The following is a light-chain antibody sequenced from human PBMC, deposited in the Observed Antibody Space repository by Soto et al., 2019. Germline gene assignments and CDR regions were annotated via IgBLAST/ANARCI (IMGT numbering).Light chain of an antibody. CDR2: GAY. J-gene: IGKJ4*01. CDR1: QPISIF. V-gene: IGKV1-39*01. CDR3: QQAFITPPHT. Sequence: DVQMTQFPSSLSASVGDRVTITCRASQPISIFLNWYQHKAGQAPKLLIRGAYNLHSGVPSRFRGSGSQRDFTLTISTLQPEDFATYYCQQAFITPPHTFGGGTRVEMK.